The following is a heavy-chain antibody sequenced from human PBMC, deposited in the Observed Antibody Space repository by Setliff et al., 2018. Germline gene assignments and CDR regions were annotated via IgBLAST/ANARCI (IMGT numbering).Heavy chain of an antibody. CDR2: INQSGNT. D-gene: IGHD3-3*01. Sequence: SETLSLTCTVYGGSFSDYYWGWIRQSPGKRPEWIAEINQSGNTNYNPSLNSRVSVSVDTPTNQFSLKVFSVTAADTADYYCRFWSGYYKNDYWAQGTLVTVSS. V-gene: IGHV4-34*01. CDR3: RFWSGYYKNDY. CDR1: GGSFSDYY. J-gene: IGHJ4*02.